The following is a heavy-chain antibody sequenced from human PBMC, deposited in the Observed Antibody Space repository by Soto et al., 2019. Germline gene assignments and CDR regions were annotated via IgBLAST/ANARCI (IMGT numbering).Heavy chain of an antibody. CDR2: ISSSGGSI. J-gene: IGHJ5*02. CDR1: GFTFNSHE. CDR3: ARSWGLYCSSSRCYSPWFDP. V-gene: IGHV3-48*03. D-gene: IGHD2-2*02. Sequence: EVQLVESGGGLVQPGGSLRLSCAGSGFTFNSHEMTWVRQAPGKGLEWISSISSSGGSIYYADSVKGRFTVYRDNAKNSLYLQMNSLRAEDTAVYYCARSWGLYCSSSRCYSPWFDPWCRGTLVTVSS.